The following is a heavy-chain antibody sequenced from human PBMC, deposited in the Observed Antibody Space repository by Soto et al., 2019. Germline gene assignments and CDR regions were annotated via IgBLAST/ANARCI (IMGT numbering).Heavy chain of an antibody. CDR2: INPSGGST. Sequence: ASVKVSWKASGYSFTSYYRHWVRQATGQGLEWMGIINPSGGSTSYAQKFQGRVTMTRDTSTSTVYMELGSLRSEDTAVYYCARAFYDTGAFDIWGQGTMVTVS. J-gene: IGHJ3*02. V-gene: IGHV1-46*01. CDR1: GYSFTSYY. CDR3: ARAFYDTGAFDI. D-gene: IGHD3-22*01.